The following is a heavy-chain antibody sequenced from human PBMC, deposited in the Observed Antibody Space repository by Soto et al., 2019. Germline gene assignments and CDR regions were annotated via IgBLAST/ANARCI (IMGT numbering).Heavy chain of an antibody. Sequence: QVQLVQSGAEVKKPGASVKVSCKASGYTFTSSDISWVRQATGQGLEWLGWMHPNSGITGYTQKFQGRVTMTRNTPISTAYMELSSLTSEDTAVYYCAVGFRSGWVFDYWGQGDLVTVSS. D-gene: IGHD6-19*01. CDR3: AVGFRSGWVFDY. CDR2: MHPNSGIT. CDR1: GYTFTSSD. V-gene: IGHV1-8*01. J-gene: IGHJ4*02.